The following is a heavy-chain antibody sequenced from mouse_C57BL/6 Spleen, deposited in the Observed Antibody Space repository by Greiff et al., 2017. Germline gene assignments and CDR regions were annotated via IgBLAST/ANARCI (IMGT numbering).Heavy chain of an antibody. V-gene: IGHV1-5*01. Sequence: EVQLQQSGTVLARPGASVKMSCKTSGYTFTSYWMHWVKQRPGQGLEWIGAIYPGNSDTSYTQKFKGKAKLTAVTSASTAYMELSSLTNEDSAVYYCTSDGYDNAYFDYWGQGTTLTVSS. CDR3: TSDGYDNAYFDY. D-gene: IGHD2-4*01. J-gene: IGHJ2*01. CDR1: GYTFTSYW. CDR2: IYPGNSDT.